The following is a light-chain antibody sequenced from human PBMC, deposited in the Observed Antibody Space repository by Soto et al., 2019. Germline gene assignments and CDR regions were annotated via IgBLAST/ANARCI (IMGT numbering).Light chain of an antibody. Sequence: EIVLTRSPGTLSLSPGERATLSCRASQSVSSSYLAWYQQKPGQAPRLLIYGASGRATGIPDRFGGSGSGTDFTLTISRLEPEDFAVYYCQQYGSMPRTFGQGTKVDIK. CDR3: QQYGSMPRT. V-gene: IGKV3-20*01. J-gene: IGKJ1*01. CDR2: GAS. CDR1: QSVSSSY.